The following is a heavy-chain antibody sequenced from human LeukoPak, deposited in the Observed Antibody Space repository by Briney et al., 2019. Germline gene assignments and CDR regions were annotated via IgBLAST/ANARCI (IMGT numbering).Heavy chain of an antibody. J-gene: IGHJ4*02. D-gene: IGHD2-21*02. CDR2: IYDSGST. CDR1: ARSIISSSYW. V-gene: IGHV4-39*01. Sequence: SSQTLSLACTLSARSIISSSYWWGWIRPPRGKGLEWIGSIYDSGSTYYNPSLKSRATISVHTSKNQLSLRPSSLPPAQPAIYYCARHVRTSDSTRDWYYFFDYWGQGTLVTVSS. CDR3: ARHVRTSDSTRDWYYFFDY.